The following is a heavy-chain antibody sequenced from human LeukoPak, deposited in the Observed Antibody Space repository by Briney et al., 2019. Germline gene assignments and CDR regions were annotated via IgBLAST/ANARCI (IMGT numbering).Heavy chain of an antibody. V-gene: IGHV3-30*02. Sequence: PGGSLRLSCAGSGFSFSSYGMHWVRQAPGKGQEWMAFIRSDGSNKYYADSVKGRFTISRDNSKNTLYLQMNSLRAEDTAVYYCARILDSAWGELGYWGQGTLVTVSS. CDR1: GFSFSSYG. D-gene: IGHD6-19*01. J-gene: IGHJ4*02. CDR3: ARILDSAWGELGY. CDR2: IRSDGSNK.